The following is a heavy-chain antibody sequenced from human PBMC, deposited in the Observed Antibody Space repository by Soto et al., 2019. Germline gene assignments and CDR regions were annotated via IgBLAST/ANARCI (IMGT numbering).Heavy chain of an antibody. D-gene: IGHD2-15*01. V-gene: IGHV3-23*01. Sequence: EVQLLESGGGLGQPGGSLRLSCAASGFTFSSYAMNWVRQAPGKGLEWVSSISSGGGGTYYADSVKGRFTISRDNSKSTLYLQMNSLRAEDTAVYYCACGGVVVEAANFDPWGQGTQVTVSS. J-gene: IGHJ5*02. CDR3: ACGGVVVEAANFDP. CDR1: GFTFSSYA. CDR2: ISSGGGGT.